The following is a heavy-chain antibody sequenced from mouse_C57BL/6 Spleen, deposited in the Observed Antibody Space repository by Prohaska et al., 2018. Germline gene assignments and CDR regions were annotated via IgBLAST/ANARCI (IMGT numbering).Heavy chain of an antibody. J-gene: IGHJ3*01. D-gene: IGHD1-1*01. CDR3: TRAPQFYDFAY. CDR1: GYTFTDYE. V-gene: IGHV1-15*01. Sequence: QVQLQQSGAELVRPGASVTLSCKASGYTFTDYEMHWVKQTPVHGLEWIGAIDPETGGTAYNQKFKGKAILTADKSSSTAYMELRSLTSEDSAVYYCTRAPQFYDFAYWGQGTLVTVSA. CDR2: IDPETGGT.